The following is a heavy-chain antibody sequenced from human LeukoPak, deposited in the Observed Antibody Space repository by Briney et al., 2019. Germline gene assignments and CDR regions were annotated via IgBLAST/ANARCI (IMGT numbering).Heavy chain of an antibody. CDR2: IIPILGIA. D-gene: IGHD4-17*01. J-gene: IGHJ3*02. V-gene: IGHV1-69*04. CDR3: ARDEDDYGDYVRPALGACDI. Sequence: SVKVSCKASGGTFSSYAISWVRQAPGQGLEWVGRIIPILGIANYAQKFQGRVTITADKSTSTAYMELSSLRSEDTAVYYCARDEDDYGDYVRPALGACDIWGQGTMVTVSS. CDR1: GGTFSSYA.